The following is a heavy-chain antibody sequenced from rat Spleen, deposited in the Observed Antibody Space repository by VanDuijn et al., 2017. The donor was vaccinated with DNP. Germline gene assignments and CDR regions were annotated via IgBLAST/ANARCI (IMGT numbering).Heavy chain of an antibody. CDR2: ISYDGSDT. CDR1: RITFSDHN. J-gene: IGHJ2*01. V-gene: IGHV5-7*01. CDR3: AGRPPPTRGPFDY. Sequence: EVQLVESGGGLVQPGRSLKLSCAVSRITFSDHNMAWVRQAPKKSLEWVATISYDGSDTYHRDSVKGRFTISRDNAKSTLYLQMDSLRSEDTATYYCAGRPPPTRGPFDYWGQGVTVTVSS. D-gene: IGHD1-4*01.